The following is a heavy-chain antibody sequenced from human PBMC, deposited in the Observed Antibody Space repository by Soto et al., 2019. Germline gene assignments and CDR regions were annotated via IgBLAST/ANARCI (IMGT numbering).Heavy chain of an antibody. V-gene: IGHV4-34*01. Sequence: SETLSLTCAVYGGSFSGYYWTWIRQPPGTGLEWIGEINHSGSTNYNPSLKSRVTISVDTSKNQFSLKLTSVTAADTAVYYCARDKITGLFDYLGQGTQVTVS. CDR3: ARDKITGLFDY. CDR1: GGSFSGYY. D-gene: IGHD2-8*02. CDR2: INHSGST. J-gene: IGHJ4*02.